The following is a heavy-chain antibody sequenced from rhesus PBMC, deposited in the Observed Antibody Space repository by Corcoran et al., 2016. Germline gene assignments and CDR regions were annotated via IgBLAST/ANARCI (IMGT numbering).Heavy chain of an antibody. Sequence: QVPLKESGPALVKPTQTLTLTCTFSGFSLTTTGLGVGWIRQPTGKALEWFALIYWDDDKRYRTSLKSMLTISKDTSKNQVVLTMTNMDPMDTATYYCARVLVGTTLDYWGQGVLVTVSS. D-gene: IGHD1-44*01. J-gene: IGHJ4*01. CDR1: GFSLTTTGLG. V-gene: IGHV2-152*01. CDR2: IYWDDDK. CDR3: ARVLVGTTLDY.